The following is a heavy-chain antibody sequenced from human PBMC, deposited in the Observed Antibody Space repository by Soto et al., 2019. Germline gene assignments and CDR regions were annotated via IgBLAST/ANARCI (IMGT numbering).Heavy chain of an antibody. D-gene: IGHD2-21*02. CDR1: GFSLSNYA. CDR3: AKIPAYCGGDCYFDFDY. CDR2: VSASGGST. J-gene: IGHJ4*02. V-gene: IGHV3-23*01. Sequence: GGFLRLSCAVSGFSLSNYAMSWVRQAPGKGLEWVSGVSASGGSTYYADSVKGRFTISRDDSKNTLYMQMNSLRAEDTAVYYCAKIPAYCGGDCYFDFDYWGQGTLVTVSS.